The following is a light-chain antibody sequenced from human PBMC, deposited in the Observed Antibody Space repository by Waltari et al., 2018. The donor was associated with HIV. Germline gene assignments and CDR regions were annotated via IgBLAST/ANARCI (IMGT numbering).Light chain of an antibody. CDR1: SSNIGNNY. J-gene: IGLJ1*01. CDR2: RNN. Sequence: QSVLTQPPSVSGTPGQRVSISCSGSSSNIGNNYVYWYQQLSGTAPKLLIHRNNQRPSGVPDRFSGSKSGTSASLAISGLRSEDEADYYCAVWDDSLRGSVFGTGTEVTVL. V-gene: IGLV1-47*01. CDR3: AVWDDSLRGSV.